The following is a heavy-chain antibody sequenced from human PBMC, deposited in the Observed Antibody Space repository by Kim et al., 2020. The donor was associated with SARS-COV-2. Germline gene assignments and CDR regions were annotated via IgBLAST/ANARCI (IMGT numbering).Heavy chain of an antibody. D-gene: IGHD6-6*01. J-gene: IGHJ6*02. Sequence: SETLSLTCAVYGGSFSGYYWSWIRQPPGKGLEWIGEINHNGSTNYNPSLKSRVTISVDTSKNQFSLKLSSVTAADTAVYYCARGRGRVYYYYYYGMDVWGQGTTVTVS. CDR1: GGSFSGYY. CDR2: INHNGST. V-gene: IGHV4-34*01. CDR3: ARGRGRVYYYYYYGMDV.